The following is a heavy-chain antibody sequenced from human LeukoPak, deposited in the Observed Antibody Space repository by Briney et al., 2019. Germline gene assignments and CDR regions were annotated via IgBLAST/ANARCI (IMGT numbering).Heavy chain of an antibody. CDR1: GFTFSSYA. CDR3: AREWWELPNYFDY. D-gene: IGHD1-26*01. CDR2: ISYDGSNK. Sequence: GGSLRLSCAAAGFTFSSYAMHWVRQAPGKGLGWVAVISYDGSNKYYADSGKGRFTIYRDNSKNTLYLQMNSLRAEDTAVYYCAREWWELPNYFDYWGQGTLVTVSS. V-gene: IGHV3-30-3*01. J-gene: IGHJ4*02.